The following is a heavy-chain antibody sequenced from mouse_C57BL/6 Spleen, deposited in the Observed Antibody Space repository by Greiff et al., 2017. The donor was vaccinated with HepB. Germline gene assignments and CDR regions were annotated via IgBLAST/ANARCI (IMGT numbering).Heavy chain of an antibody. CDR2: SRNKANDYTT. V-gene: IGHV7-1*01. CDR1: GFTFSDFY. D-gene: IGHD4-1*01. CDR3: EREQNGDEGAMDY. Sequence: EVKLVESGGGLVQSGRSLRLSCATSGFTFSDFYMEWVRQAPGKGLEWIAASRNKANDYTTEYSASVKGRFIVSRDTSQSILYLQMNALRAEDTAIYYCEREQNGDEGAMDYWGQGTSLPVSS. J-gene: IGHJ4*01.